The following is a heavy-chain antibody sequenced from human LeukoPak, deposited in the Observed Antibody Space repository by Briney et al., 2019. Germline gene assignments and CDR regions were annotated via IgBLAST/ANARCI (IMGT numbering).Heavy chain of an antibody. D-gene: IGHD3-10*01. CDR3: TTGPFDYYGSASYLANGMDV. Sequence: GRSLRLSCAASGFTFSNAWMSWVRQAPGKGLEWVGRIKSKTDGGTTDYTAPVKGRFTISRDDSKNTLYLQMNSLKTVDTAVYYCTTGPFDYYGSASYLANGMDVWGQGTTVTVSS. J-gene: IGHJ6*02. V-gene: IGHV3-15*01. CDR1: GFTFSNAW. CDR2: IKSKTDGGTT.